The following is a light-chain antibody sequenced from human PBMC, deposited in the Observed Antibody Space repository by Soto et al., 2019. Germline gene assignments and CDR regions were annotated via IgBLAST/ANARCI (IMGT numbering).Light chain of an antibody. J-gene: IGLJ1*01. CDR1: SSDVGSYNL. V-gene: IGLV2-23*01. CDR3: CSYAGSSTFYV. Sequence: ALTQPASVSGSPGQSITISCTGTSSDVGSYNLVSWYQQHPGKAPKLMIYEGSKRPSGVSNRFSGSKSGNTASLTISGLQAEDEADYYCCSYAGSSTFYVFGTGTKGTVL. CDR2: EGS.